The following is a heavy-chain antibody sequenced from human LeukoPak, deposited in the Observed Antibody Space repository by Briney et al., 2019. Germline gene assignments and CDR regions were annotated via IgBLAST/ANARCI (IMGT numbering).Heavy chain of an antibody. CDR3: AREKSGVARTFDY. CDR2: ISSSSSTI. D-gene: IGHD2/OR15-2a*01. J-gene: IGHJ4*02. V-gene: IGHV3-48*01. Sequence: GGSLRLSCAASGFTFSSYSMNWVRQAPGKGLEWVSYISSSSSTIYYADSVKGRFTISRDNAKNSLYLQMNSLRAEDTAVYYCAREKSGVARTFDYWGQGTLVTVSS. CDR1: GFTFSSYS.